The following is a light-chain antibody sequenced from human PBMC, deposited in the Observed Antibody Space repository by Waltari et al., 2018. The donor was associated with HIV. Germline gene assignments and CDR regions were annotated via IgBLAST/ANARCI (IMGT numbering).Light chain of an antibody. J-gene: IGLJ2*01. Sequence: SYEVTQPPSVSVSPGQTASITCSGDKLGDKHACWYQQKPGQSPVLVIYQDRKRPSGIPGRFSGSNSGNTATLTIGGTQAMDEADYYCQAWDSSTVVFGGGTKLTVL. CDR3: QAWDSSTVV. CDR2: QDR. CDR1: KLGDKH. V-gene: IGLV3-1*01.